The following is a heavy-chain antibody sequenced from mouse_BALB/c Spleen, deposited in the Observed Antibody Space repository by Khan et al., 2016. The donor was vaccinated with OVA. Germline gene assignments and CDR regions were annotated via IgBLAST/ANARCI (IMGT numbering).Heavy chain of an antibody. J-gene: IGHJ2*01. CDR3: TRIYRSDFDY. Sequence: VQLKESGPELVRPGASVKISCKASGYSFTGYFMNWVMQSHGKSLEWIGRINPHIGETFYNQRFKDKATLTVDESSSTAHMELRSLASEDSAFYYCTRIYRSDFDYWGQGTTLTVSS. CDR2: INPHIGET. D-gene: IGHD1-1*01. V-gene: IGHV1-20*02. CDR1: GYSFTGYF.